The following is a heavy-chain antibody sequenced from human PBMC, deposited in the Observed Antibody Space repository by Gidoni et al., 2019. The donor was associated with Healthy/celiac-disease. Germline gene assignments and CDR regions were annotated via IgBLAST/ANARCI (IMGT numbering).Heavy chain of an antibody. D-gene: IGHD3-16*01. CDR1: GFPFSSYH. CDR3: ARDPPNDYVWGGGY. CDR2: IRWNSSTK. V-gene: IGHV3-48*01. Sequence: EVQLVESGGGLVQPGGSLSLSCAASGFPFSSYHMNWVRQAPGKGLEWVSSIRWNSSTKYYADSGKGRVTISRDNAKNSLYLQMNSLRAEETAVYYCARDPPNDYVWGGGYWGQGTLVTVSS. J-gene: IGHJ4*02.